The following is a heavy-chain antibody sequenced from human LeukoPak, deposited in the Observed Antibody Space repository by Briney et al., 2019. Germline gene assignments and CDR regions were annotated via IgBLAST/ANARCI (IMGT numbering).Heavy chain of an antibody. D-gene: IGHD1-26*01. CDR2: ISSSSSYI. V-gene: IGHV3-21*01. J-gene: IGHJ4*02. Sequence: PGGSLRLSCAASGFTFSSYSMNWVRQAPGKGLEWVSSISSSSSYIYYADSVKGRFTISRDNAKNSLYLQMSSLRAEDTAVYYCARDLGDNSGSYSFDYWGQGTLVTVSS. CDR3: ARDLGDNSGSYSFDY. CDR1: GFTFSSYS.